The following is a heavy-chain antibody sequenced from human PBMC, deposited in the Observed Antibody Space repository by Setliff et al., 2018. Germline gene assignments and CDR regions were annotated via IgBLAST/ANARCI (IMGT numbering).Heavy chain of an antibody. CDR2: IYYSGST. J-gene: IGHJ3*02. Sequence: PSETLSLTCAVYGGSFSGYYWSWIRQPPGKGLEWIGSIYYSGSTYYNPSLKSRVTISVDTSKNQFSLKLSSVTAADTAVYYCARSVVVIAYDAFDIWGQGTMVTVSS. V-gene: IGHV4-34*01. CDR1: GGSFSGYY. D-gene: IGHD2-21*01. CDR3: ARSVVVIAYDAFDI.